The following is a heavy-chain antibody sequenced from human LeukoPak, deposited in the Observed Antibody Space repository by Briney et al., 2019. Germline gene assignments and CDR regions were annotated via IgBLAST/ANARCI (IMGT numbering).Heavy chain of an antibody. J-gene: IGHJ4*02. D-gene: IGHD6-25*01. CDR3: TRENAAFSPFGY. CDR1: GGSITTTNF. V-gene: IGHV4-4*02. CDR2: VSVSGLS. Sequence: SGTLSLTCGVSGGSITTTNFWSWVRQTPGQGLEWIGEVSVSGLSDYNPSLRGRVTMSLDTSKNHLSLKLTSETAADTAVYYCTRENAAFSPFGYWGQGTLVTV.